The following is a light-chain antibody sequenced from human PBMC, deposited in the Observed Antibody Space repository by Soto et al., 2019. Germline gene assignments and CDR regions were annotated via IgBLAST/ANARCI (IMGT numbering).Light chain of an antibody. Sequence: DIPMTQSPSSLSASVGDRVTITCQASKDIKNYLNWYQQKPGKAPKLLIYAASILETGVPSRFSGSGSGTDFTFTISSLQPEDIATYYCQHYDDLPWAFGQGPKVAIK. CDR2: AAS. J-gene: IGKJ1*01. CDR1: KDIKNY. CDR3: QHYDDLPWA. V-gene: IGKV1-33*01.